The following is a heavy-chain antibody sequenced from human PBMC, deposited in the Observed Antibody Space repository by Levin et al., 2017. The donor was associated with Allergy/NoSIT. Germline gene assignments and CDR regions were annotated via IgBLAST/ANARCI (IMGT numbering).Heavy chain of an antibody. D-gene: IGHD6-6*01. CDR3: ARELEQLGGVFDY. Sequence: PGESLKISCAASGFTFSSYSMNWVRQAPGKGLEWVSSISSSSSYIYYADSVKGRFTISRDNAKNSLYLQMNSLRAEDTAVYYCARELEQLGGVFDYWGQGTLVTVSS. V-gene: IGHV3-21*01. CDR1: GFTFSSYS. J-gene: IGHJ4*02. CDR2: ISSSSSYI.